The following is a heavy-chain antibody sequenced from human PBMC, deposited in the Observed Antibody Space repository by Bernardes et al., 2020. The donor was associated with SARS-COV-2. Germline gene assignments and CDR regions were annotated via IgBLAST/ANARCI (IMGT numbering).Heavy chain of an antibody. CDR1: GFTFSSYW. CDR3: ARDVGIQLWLSWFDP. Sequence: GSLRLSCAASGFTFSSYWMHWVRQAPGKGLVWVSRINSDGSSTSYADSVKGRFTISRDNAKNTLYLQMNSLRAEDTAVYYCARDVGIQLWLSWFDPWGQGTLVTVSS. V-gene: IGHV3-74*01. J-gene: IGHJ5*02. D-gene: IGHD5-18*01. CDR2: INSDGSST.